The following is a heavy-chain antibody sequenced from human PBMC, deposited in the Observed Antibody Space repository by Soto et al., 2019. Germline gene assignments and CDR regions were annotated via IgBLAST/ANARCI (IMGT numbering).Heavy chain of an antibody. CDR1: GFTLSSYW. V-gene: IGHV3-7*01. J-gene: IGHJ6*02. CDR3: ASCPPPSSGHLYYNGMDV. Sequence: GGSLRLSCTVSGFTLSSYWMSWVRQAPGKGLEWVANIKQDGGEKYYVDSVKGRFTISRDNAKNSLFLQMNSLRAEDTAVYYCASCPPPSSGHLYYNGMDVWGRGTTVTVSS. CDR2: IKQDGGEK. D-gene: IGHD3-22*01.